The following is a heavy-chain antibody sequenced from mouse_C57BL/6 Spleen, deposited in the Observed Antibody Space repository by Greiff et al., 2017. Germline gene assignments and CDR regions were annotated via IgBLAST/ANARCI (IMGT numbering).Heavy chain of an antibody. CDR1: GYAFSSSW. CDR2: IYPGDGDT. J-gene: IGHJ1*03. D-gene: IGHD1-1*01. CDR3: ARADYYGSSPDV. Sequence: QVQLKESGPELVKPGASVQISCKASGYAFSSSWMNWVKQRPGKGLEWIGRIYPGDGDTNYNGKLKGKATLTADKSSSTAYMQLSSLTSEDSAVYFCARADYYGSSPDVWGTGTTVTVSS. V-gene: IGHV1-82*01.